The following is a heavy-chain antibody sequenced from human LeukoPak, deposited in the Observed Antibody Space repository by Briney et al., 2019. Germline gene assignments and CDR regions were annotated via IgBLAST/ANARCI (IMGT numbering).Heavy chain of an antibody. CDR2: ISAYNGNT. CDR3: ARDLYSSGWPVFDY. V-gene: IGHV1-18*01. Sequence: GASVKVSCKASGYTFTSYGISWVRQAPGQGLEWMGWISAYNGNTNYAQKLQGRVTMTTDTSTSTAYMELRSLRSDDTAVYYCARDLYSSGWPVFDYWGQGTLVTVSS. J-gene: IGHJ4*02. D-gene: IGHD6-19*01. CDR1: GYTFTSYG.